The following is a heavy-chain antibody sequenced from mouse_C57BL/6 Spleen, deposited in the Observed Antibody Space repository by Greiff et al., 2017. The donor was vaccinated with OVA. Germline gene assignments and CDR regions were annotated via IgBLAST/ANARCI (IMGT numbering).Heavy chain of an antibody. Sequence: EVQRVESGGGLVKPGGSLKLSCAASGFTFSDYGMHWVRQAPEKGLEWVAYISSGSSTIYYADTVEGRFTISRDNAKNTLFLQMTSLRSEDTAMYYCARKNWDGYFDVWGTGTTVTVSS. V-gene: IGHV5-17*01. CDR2: ISSGSSTI. CDR1: GFTFSDYG. D-gene: IGHD4-1*01. J-gene: IGHJ1*03. CDR3: ARKNWDGYFDV.